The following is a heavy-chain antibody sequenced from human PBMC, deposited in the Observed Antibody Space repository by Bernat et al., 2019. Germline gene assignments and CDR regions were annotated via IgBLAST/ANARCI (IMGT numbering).Heavy chain of an antibody. CDR1: GYSFTTSW. D-gene: IGHD6-19*01. CDR3: AAKMSGGWYDAFDV. CDR2: IYPSDSNT. J-gene: IGHJ3*01. V-gene: IGHV5-51*01. Sequence: EVQLVQSGAEVNKPGESLKISCKGSGYSFTTSWIGWVRQTPGKGLEWMGIIYPSDSNTRYSPSFQGQVIITVDKSISTAYLQWSSLKASDTAIYHCAAKMSGGWYDAFDVWGRGTMVTVSS.